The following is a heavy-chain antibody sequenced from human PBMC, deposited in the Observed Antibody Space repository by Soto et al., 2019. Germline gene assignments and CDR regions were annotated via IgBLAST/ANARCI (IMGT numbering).Heavy chain of an antibody. CDR1: GFTFSSYG. CDR3: ARDPIAAAGHFDY. V-gene: IGHV3-33*01. D-gene: IGHD6-13*01. Sequence: QVQLVESGGGAVQPGRSLRLSCAASGFTFSSYGMHWVRQAPGKGLEWVAVIWYDGSNKYYADSVKGRFTISRDNSKNTLYLQMNSLRAEDTAVYYCARDPIAAAGHFDYWGQGTLVTVSS. CDR2: IWYDGSNK. J-gene: IGHJ4*02.